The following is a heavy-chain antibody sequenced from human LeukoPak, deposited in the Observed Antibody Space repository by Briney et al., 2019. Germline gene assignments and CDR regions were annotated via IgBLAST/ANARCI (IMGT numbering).Heavy chain of an antibody. Sequence: GGSLRLSCAVSGITLSSYGMSWVRQAPGKGLEWVAGMSGGGGGTSYADSVKGRFTISRDNPKNTLYLQMNNLRAEDTAVYFCAKRGVVIRVILVGFHKEAYYFDSWGQGALVTVSS. D-gene: IGHD3-22*01. V-gene: IGHV3-23*01. CDR2: MSGGGGGT. J-gene: IGHJ4*02. CDR1: GITLSSYG. CDR3: AKRGVVIRVILVGFHKEAYYFDS.